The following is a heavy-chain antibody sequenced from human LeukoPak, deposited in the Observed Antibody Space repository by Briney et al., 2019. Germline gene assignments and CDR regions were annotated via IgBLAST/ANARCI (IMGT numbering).Heavy chain of an antibody. CDR1: GFTFDDSG. CDR2: INWNGGST. CDR3: ARVGPYYYDSSGYYYYFEY. Sequence: GGSLRLSCAASGFTFDDSGMSWVRQAPGKGLEWVSGINWNGGSTGYADSVKGRFTISTDNAKNSLYLQMNSLRVDDTALYYCARVGPYYYDSSGYYYYFEYWGQGTLVTVSS. J-gene: IGHJ4*02. V-gene: IGHV3-20*04. D-gene: IGHD3-22*01.